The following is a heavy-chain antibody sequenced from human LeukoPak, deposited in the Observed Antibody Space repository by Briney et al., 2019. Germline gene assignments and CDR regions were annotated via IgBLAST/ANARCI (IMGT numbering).Heavy chain of an antibody. CDR2: ISYDGSNK. Sequence: GGSLRLSCAASGFTFSSYGMHWVRQAPGKGLEWVAVISYDGSNKYYADSVKGRFTISRDNSKNTLYLQMNSLRAEDTAVYYCAKGFGCSSTSCYTGYYYGMDVWGQGTTVTVSS. CDR1: GFTFSSYG. J-gene: IGHJ6*02. D-gene: IGHD2-2*02. V-gene: IGHV3-30*18. CDR3: AKGFGCSSTSCYTGYYYGMDV.